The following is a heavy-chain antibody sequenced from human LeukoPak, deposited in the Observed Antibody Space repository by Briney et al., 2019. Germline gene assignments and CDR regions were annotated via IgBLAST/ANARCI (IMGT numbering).Heavy chain of an antibody. V-gene: IGHV3-30*18. CDR3: AKSGGTYQYYGMDV. CDR1: GFTFSSYG. Sequence: PGGSLRLSCAASGFTFSSYGMHWVRQAPGKGLEWVAVISYDGSNKYYADSEKGRFTISRDNSKNTLYLQMNSLRAEDTAVYYCAKSGGTYQYYGMDVWGQGTTVTVSS. CDR2: ISYDGSNK. J-gene: IGHJ6*02. D-gene: IGHD3-10*01.